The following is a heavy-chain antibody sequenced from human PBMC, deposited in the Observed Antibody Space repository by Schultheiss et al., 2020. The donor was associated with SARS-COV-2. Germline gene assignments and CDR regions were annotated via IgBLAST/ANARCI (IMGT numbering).Heavy chain of an antibody. D-gene: IGHD3-10*01. Sequence: GGSLRLSCAASGFTFSNAWMSWVRQAPGKGLEWVGRIKSKSDGGTTDYAAPVKGRFTISRDDSKDTLYLQMNSLKTEDTAVYYCTTELRGSGSYSYWDQGTLVTVSS. CDR3: TTELRGSGSYSY. CDR2: IKSKSDGGTT. J-gene: IGHJ4*02. CDR1: GFTFSNAW. V-gene: IGHV3-15*01.